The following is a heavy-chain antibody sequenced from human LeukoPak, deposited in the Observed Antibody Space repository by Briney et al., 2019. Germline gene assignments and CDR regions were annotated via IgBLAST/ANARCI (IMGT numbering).Heavy chain of an antibody. V-gene: IGHV7-4-1*02. D-gene: IGHD6-6*01. CDR3: ARGLRIAARPSYFDH. Sequence: ASVKVSCKASGYTFTSYAMNWVRQAPGQGLEWMGWINTNTGNPTYAQGFTGRFVFSLDTSVSTAYLQISSLKAEDTAVYYCARGLRIAARPSYFDHWGQGTLVSVSS. J-gene: IGHJ4*02. CDR1: GYTFTSYA. CDR2: INTNTGNP.